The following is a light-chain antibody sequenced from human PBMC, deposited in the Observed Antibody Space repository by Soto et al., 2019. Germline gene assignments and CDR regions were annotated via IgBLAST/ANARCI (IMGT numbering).Light chain of an antibody. CDR2: KAS. Sequence: DIQMAQAPSTLSGSVGDRVTITCRASQTISSWLAWYQQKPGKAPKLLIYKASTLKSGVPSRFSGSGSGPDFTLTLSSLQPEDFATYYSQQVNSFPSTFGQGTRLEIK. CDR3: QQVNSFPST. J-gene: IGKJ5*01. V-gene: IGKV1-5*03. CDR1: QTISSW.